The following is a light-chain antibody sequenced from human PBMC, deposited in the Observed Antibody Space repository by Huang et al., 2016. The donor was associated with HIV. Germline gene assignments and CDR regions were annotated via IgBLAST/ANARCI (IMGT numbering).Light chain of an antibody. V-gene: IGKV3-20*01. CDR3: QQYGDSPIT. J-gene: IGKJ5*01. CDR1: HSVSSSY. CDR2: GAS. Sequence: EIVLTQSPGTLSLSPGERATLSCRASHSVSSSYLAWYQQKRGQAPSLLIYGASSRATGIPARFSGSGSGTDFALTISRLEPEDFAVYYCQQYGDSPITFGQGTRLEIK.